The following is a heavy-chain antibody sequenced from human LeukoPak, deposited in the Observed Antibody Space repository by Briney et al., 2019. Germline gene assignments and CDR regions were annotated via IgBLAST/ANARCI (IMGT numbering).Heavy chain of an antibody. CDR1: GVSFSGYY. Sequence: SETLSLTCAVYGVSFSGYYWSWIRQPPGKGLEWIGQISGSGRTNYNPSLKSRLTMSANTSENQFSLRLSSVTAADTAVYYCARGFGALWGQGTLVTVSS. D-gene: IGHD3-10*01. V-gene: IGHV4-34*01. CDR2: ISGSGRT. CDR3: ARGFGAL. J-gene: IGHJ4*02.